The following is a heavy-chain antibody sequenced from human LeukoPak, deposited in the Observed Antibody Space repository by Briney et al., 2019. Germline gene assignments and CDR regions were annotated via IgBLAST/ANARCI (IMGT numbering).Heavy chain of an antibody. V-gene: IGHV4-38-2*02. D-gene: IGHD4-17*01. J-gene: IGHJ6*03. CDR1: GFSISHGYY. CDR3: ARRRGGDYGMYYYYYMDV. CDR2: IYHSGST. Sequence: SETLSLTCTVSGFSISHGYYWGWVRQSPGKGLEWIGSIYHSGSTDYNPSLKGRVTISVDTSKNQFSLKLSSVTAADTAVYYCARRRGGDYGMYYYYYMDVWGKGTTVTVSS.